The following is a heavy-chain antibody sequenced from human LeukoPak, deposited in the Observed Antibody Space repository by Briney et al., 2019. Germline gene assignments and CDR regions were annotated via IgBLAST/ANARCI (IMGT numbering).Heavy chain of an antibody. D-gene: IGHD2/OR15-2a*01. J-gene: IGHJ5*02. V-gene: IGHV4-59*08. Sequence: SETLSLTCTVSGGSISSYYWSWIRQPPGKGLEWIGYIYYSGSTNYNPSLKSRVTISVDTSKNQFSLKLSSVTAADTAVYYCARLPRLLNWFDPWGQGTLVTVSS. CDR3: ARLPRLLNWFDP. CDR1: GGSISSYY. CDR2: IYYSGST.